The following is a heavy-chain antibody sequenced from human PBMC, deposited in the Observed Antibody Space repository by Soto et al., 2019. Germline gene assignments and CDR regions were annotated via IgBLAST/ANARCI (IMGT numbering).Heavy chain of an antibody. Sequence: QVQLQESGPGLVKPSETLSLTCTVSGGSISSYYWSWIRQPPGKGLEWIGYIYYSGSTNYNPSLKRRVTISVDTSKNQFSLKLSSVTAADTAVYYCARALGSFDYWGQGTLVTVSS. CDR2: IYYSGST. V-gene: IGHV4-59*01. J-gene: IGHJ4*02. D-gene: IGHD7-27*01. CDR3: ARALGSFDY. CDR1: GGSISSYY.